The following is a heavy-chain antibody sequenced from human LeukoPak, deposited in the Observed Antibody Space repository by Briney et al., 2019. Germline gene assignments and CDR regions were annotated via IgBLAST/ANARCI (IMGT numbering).Heavy chain of an antibody. Sequence: PGGSLRLSCAASGFTLNKYWMHWVRQAPGKGLVWVSRIIIDGSSISYADSVRGRFTISRDNAKNTLYLQMNNLRAEDTAVYYCTRIPADPTFFDFWGQGTLVTVSS. V-gene: IGHV3-74*01. J-gene: IGHJ4*02. CDR3: TRIPADPTFFDF. CDR1: GFTLNKYW. CDR2: IIIDGSSI. D-gene: IGHD2-2*01.